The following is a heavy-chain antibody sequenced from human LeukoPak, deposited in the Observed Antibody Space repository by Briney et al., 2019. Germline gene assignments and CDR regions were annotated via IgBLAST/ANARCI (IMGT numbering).Heavy chain of an antibody. Sequence: SETLSLTCTVSGGSISSGGYYWRWIRQHPGKGLQWIGYIYYSGSTYYNPSLTSRVSISVDTSKNQFSLKLSSVTAADAAVYYCARSRWSAYCGGDCYTVYFDYWGQGALVTVSS. CDR1: GGSISSGGYY. CDR2: IYYSGST. D-gene: IGHD2-21*02. V-gene: IGHV4-31*03. CDR3: ARSRWSAYCGGDCYTVYFDY. J-gene: IGHJ4*02.